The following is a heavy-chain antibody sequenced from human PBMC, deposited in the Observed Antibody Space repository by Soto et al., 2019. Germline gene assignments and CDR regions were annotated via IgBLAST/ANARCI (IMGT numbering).Heavy chain of an antibody. CDR2: IIPIFGTA. Sequence: QVQLVQSGAEVKKPGSSVKVSCKASGGTFSSYAISWVQQAPGQGLEWMGGIIPIFGTANYAQKFQGRVTITADESTSTAYMELSRLRSEDTAVYYCSLGYYGSGSYYVFLDYWGQGTLVTVSS. D-gene: IGHD3-10*01. V-gene: IGHV1-69*01. CDR1: GGTFSSYA. CDR3: SLGYYGSGSYYVFLDY. J-gene: IGHJ4*02.